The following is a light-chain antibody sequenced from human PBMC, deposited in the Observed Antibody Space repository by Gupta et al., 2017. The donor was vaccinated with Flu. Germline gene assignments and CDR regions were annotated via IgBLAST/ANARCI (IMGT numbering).Light chain of an antibody. V-gene: IGKV1-5*03. CDR2: RTS. Sequence: GDRVSITCRASRSIRTCLAWYQQKVGQAPKLLIYRTSTLESGVPSRFSGSGSETEFTLTINSLQPDDFATYHCQQYSSYPYTFGQGTKLQIK. J-gene: IGKJ2*01. CDR1: RSIRTC. CDR3: QQYSSYPYT.